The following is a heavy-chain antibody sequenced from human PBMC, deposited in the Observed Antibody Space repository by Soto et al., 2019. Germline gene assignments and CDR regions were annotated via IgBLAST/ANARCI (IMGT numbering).Heavy chain of an antibody. CDR2: IKSKTDGGTT. J-gene: IGHJ6*02. CDR3: TTDHGYCSGGSCQYYYYGMDV. Sequence: LRLSCAASGFTFSNAWMSWVRQAPGKGLEWVGRIKSKTDGGTTDYAAPVKGRFTISRDDSKNTLYLQMISLKTEDTAVYYCTTDHGYCSGGSCQYYYYGMDVWGQGTTVTVSS. CDR1: GFTFSNAW. D-gene: IGHD2-15*01. V-gene: IGHV3-15*01.